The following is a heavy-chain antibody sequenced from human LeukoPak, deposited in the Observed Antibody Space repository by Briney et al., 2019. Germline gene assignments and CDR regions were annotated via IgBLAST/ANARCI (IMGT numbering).Heavy chain of an antibody. CDR2: ISGSGGST. Sequence: GGSLRLSCAASGFTFSSYAMSWVRQAPGKGLEWVSAISGSGGSTYYADSVKGRFTISRDNAKNTLYLQMSSLRAEDTAVYYCARDFLHLGGWGQGTMVTVSS. CDR3: ARDFLHLGG. J-gene: IGHJ3*01. CDR1: GFTFSSYA. V-gene: IGHV3-23*01. D-gene: IGHD3-16*01.